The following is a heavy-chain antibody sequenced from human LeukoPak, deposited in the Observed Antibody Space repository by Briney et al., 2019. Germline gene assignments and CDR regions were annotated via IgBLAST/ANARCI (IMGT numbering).Heavy chain of an antibody. CDR2: IYYSGST. J-gene: IGHJ3*02. Sequence: SETLSLTCAVYGGSFSGYYWSWIRQPPGKGLEWIGYIYYSGSTNYNPSLKSRVTISVDTSKNQFSLKLSSVTAADTAVYYCARGRYYDSSGYHHAFDIWGQGTMVTVSS. V-gene: IGHV4-59*01. CDR1: GGSFSGYY. D-gene: IGHD3-22*01. CDR3: ARGRYYDSSGYHHAFDI.